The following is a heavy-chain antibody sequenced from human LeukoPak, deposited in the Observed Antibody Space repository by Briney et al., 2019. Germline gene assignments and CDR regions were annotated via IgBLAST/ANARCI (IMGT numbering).Heavy chain of an antibody. CDR2: VDPEDGET. V-gene: IGHV1-69-2*01. D-gene: IGHD6-19*01. CDR3: ATDGGIAVAGMNY. Sequence: ASVKVSCKASGYTFTDYYMHWVQQAPGKGLGWMGRVDPEDGETIYAEKFQGRVTLTADTSTDTAYMELSSLRSEDTAVYYCATDGGIAVAGMNYWGQGTLVTVSS. CDR1: GYTFTDYY. J-gene: IGHJ4*02.